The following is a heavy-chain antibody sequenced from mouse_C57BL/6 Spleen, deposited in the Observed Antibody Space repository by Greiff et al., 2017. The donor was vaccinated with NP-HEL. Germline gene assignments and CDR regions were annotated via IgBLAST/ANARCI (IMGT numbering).Heavy chain of an antibody. V-gene: IGHV5-6*01. J-gene: IGHJ3*01. Sequence: EVQGVESGGDLVKPGGSLKLSCAASGFTFSSYGMSWVRQTPDKRLEWVATISSGGSYTYYPDSVKGRFTISRDNAKNTLYLQMSSLKSEDTAMYYCARHDDYPVAYWGQGTLVTVSA. CDR3: ARHDDYPVAY. D-gene: IGHD2-4*01. CDR1: GFTFSSYG. CDR2: ISSGGSYT.